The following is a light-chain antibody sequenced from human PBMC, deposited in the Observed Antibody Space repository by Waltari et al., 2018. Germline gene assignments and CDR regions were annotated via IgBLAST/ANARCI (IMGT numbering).Light chain of an antibody. Sequence: DIQLTQSPSSLSASVGDRISITCRAGQSIATYLNWYQQKPQGAPKLLIYGASSLQSGVPSRFNGSGSGIDFTLTITSLQPEDFGIYYCQQGYATPFTFGQGTKLEI. CDR1: QSIATY. CDR2: GAS. V-gene: IGKV1-39*01. J-gene: IGKJ2*01. CDR3: QQGYATPFT.